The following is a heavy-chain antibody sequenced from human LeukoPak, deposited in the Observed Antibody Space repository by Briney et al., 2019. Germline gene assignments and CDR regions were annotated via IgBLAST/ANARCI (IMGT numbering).Heavy chain of an antibody. Sequence: SETLSLTCTVSGGSISSYYWSWIRQPPGKGLEWIGYIYYSGSTNYNPSLKSRVTISVDTSKNQFSLQLNSVTPEDTAVYYCARDHLGAAVDYWGQGTLVTVSS. D-gene: IGHD6-13*01. CDR3: ARDHLGAAVDY. CDR1: GGSISSYY. V-gene: IGHV4-59*12. J-gene: IGHJ4*02. CDR2: IYYSGST.